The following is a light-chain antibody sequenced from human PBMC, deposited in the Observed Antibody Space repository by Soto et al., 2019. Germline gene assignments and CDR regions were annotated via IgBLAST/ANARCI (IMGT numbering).Light chain of an antibody. Sequence: AIRMTQSPSSLSASTGDSVTITCRARQGFSSYLAWYQQKPGKAPKLLIYAASTLQSGVPSRFSGSGSGTDFTLTISCLQSEDFATYYCQQYYSYPLTFGGGTKVDTK. CDR1: QGFSSY. CDR2: AAS. CDR3: QQYYSYPLT. J-gene: IGKJ4*01. V-gene: IGKV1-8*01.